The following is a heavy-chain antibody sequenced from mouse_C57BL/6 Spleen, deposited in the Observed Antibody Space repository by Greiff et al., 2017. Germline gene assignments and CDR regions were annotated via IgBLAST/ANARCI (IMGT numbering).Heavy chain of an antibody. V-gene: IGHV10-1*01. J-gene: IGHJ3*01. Sequence: GGGLVQPKGSLKLSCAASGFSFNTYAMNWVRQAPGKGLEWVARIRSKSNNYATYYADSVKDRFTISRDDSESMLYLQMNNLKTEDTAMYYGVRHAHDYAWFAYWGQGTLVTVSA. CDR2: IRSKSNNYAT. CDR3: VRHAHDYAWFAY. D-gene: IGHD2-4*01. CDR1: GFSFNTYA.